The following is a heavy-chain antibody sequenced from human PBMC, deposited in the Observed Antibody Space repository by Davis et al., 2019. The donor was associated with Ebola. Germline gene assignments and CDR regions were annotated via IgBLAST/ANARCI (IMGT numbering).Heavy chain of an antibody. CDR3: AGLYSGPNKFDY. J-gene: IGHJ4*02. D-gene: IGHD5-12*01. CDR2: INGSGST. V-gene: IGHV4-34*01. CDR1: GGFLSGYY. Sequence: MPSETLSLTCAVYGGFLSGYYWSWIRQPPGKGLEWIGEINGSGSTSYNPSLKSRVTISVDTSKKQFSLKLRSVTAADTAMYYCAGLYSGPNKFDYWGQGTLVTVSS.